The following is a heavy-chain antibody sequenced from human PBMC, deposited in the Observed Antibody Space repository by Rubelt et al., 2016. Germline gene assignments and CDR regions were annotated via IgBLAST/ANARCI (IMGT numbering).Heavy chain of an antibody. J-gene: IGHJ6*02. CDR2: IYDSGST. CDR3: ARNRRQQLVLGWYYYGMDV. CDR1: GGSISSGGYY. D-gene: IGHD6-13*01. V-gene: IGHV4-31*03. Sequence: QVQLQESGPGLVKPSQTLSLTCTVSGGSISSGGYYWSWIRQHPGKGLEWIGYIYDSGSTKYNPSPESRVTISVDTSKNQFSLKLSSVTAADTAVYYCARNRRQQLVLGWYYYGMDVWGQGTTVTVSS.